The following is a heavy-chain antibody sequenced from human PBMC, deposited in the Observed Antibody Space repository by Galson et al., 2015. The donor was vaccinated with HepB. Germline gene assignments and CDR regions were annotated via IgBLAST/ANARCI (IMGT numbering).Heavy chain of an antibody. Sequence: SVKVSCKASGGTFSSYAISWVRQAPGQGLEWMGGIIPIFGTANYAQKFQGRVTITADKSTSTAYMELSSLKSEDTAVYYCARVRYDILTGYYDPLDGGMDVWGQGTTVTVSS. V-gene: IGHV1-69*06. CDR3: ARVRYDILTGYYDPLDGGMDV. D-gene: IGHD3-9*01. J-gene: IGHJ6*02. CDR1: GGTFSSYA. CDR2: IIPIFGTA.